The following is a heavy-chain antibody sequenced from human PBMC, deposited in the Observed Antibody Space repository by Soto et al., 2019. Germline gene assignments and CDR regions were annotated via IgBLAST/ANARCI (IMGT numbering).Heavy chain of an antibody. V-gene: IGHV1-18*01. D-gene: IGHD1-26*01. Sequence: QVQLVQSGAEVKKPGASVKVSCKASGYTFTSYGISWVRQAPGQGLEWMGWISTYNGNTDYAQELQGRVTMTTDTSTSTAYMELRSLRSGDTAVYYCARDSLRRGTVGATSGGFDYWGQGTLVTVSS. CDR3: ARDSLRRGTVGATSGGFDY. J-gene: IGHJ4*02. CDR2: ISTYNGNT. CDR1: GYTFTSYG.